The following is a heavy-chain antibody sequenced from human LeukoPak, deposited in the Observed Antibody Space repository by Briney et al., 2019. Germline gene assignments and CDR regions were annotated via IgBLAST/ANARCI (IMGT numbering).Heavy chain of an antibody. CDR2: IWYDGSNK. J-gene: IGHJ6*02. V-gene: IGHV3-33*01. D-gene: IGHD1-26*01. CDR3: ARDKKVREPLYYYGMDV. CDR1: GFTFSSYG. Sequence: GGSLRLSCAASGFTFSSYGMHSVRQAPGKGLEWVAVIWYDGSNKYYADSVKGRFTISRDNSKNTLYLQMNSLRAEDTAVYYFARDKKVREPLYYYGMDVWGQGTTVTVTS.